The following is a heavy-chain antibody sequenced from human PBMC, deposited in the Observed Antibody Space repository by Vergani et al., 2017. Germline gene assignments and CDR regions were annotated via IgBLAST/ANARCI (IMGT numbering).Heavy chain of an antibody. J-gene: IGHJ4*02. Sequence: EVQLVESGGGLVQPGGSLTLSCSASVFTLSIYSMSWVRQAPGQGLEWVTVIYSGGSTYYADSVKGRFTISRDNSKNTLYLQMNSLRAEDTAVYYCARDRTPPGYWGQGTLVTVSS. CDR2: IYSGGST. CDR1: VFTLSIYS. V-gene: IGHV3-66*01. CDR3: ARDRTPPGY.